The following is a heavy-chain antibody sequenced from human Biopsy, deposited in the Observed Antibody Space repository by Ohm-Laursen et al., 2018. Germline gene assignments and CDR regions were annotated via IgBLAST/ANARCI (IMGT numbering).Heavy chain of an antibody. CDR2: ISDTGTP. D-gene: IGHD3-3*01. V-gene: IGHV4-61*08. CDR1: GGPLGGSGDY. J-gene: IGHJ3*01. Sequence: SDTLSLTCTVSGGPLGGSGDYWSWIRQPPGKGLEWIGYISDTGTPNYNPSLRGRVAMSVDTSKNQSSLQLTSVTAADTAMFLCARLFRLDDYWNDDPPDGFDVWGQGTMVTVSS. CDR3: ARLFRLDDYWNDDPPDGFDV.